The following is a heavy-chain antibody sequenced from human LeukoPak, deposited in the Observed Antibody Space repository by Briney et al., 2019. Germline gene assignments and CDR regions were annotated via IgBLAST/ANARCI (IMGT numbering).Heavy chain of an antibody. D-gene: IGHD3-16*01. CDR1: GXSISSYH. CDR2: IYYSGST. Sequence: NPSQTLSLTCTFSGXSISSYHWSWIRQPPGKGLEWIGYIYYSGSTNYNPSLKSRVTIAVDRSKNQFSLKLSSVTAADTAVYYCARNDGDIWGQGTMVTVSS. CDR3: ARNDGDI. V-gene: IGHV4-59*08. J-gene: IGHJ3*02.